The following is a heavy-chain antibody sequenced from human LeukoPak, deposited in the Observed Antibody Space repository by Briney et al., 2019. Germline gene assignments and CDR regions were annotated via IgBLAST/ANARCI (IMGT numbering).Heavy chain of an antibody. Sequence: PGGSLRLSCAASGFTFSSYGMHWVRQAPGKGLEWVAYIRYDGSNKNYADSVKGRFTISRDNSKNTLYLQMNSLRAEDTAVYYCAKEKPLDAFDIWGQGTMVTVSS. CDR2: IRYDGSNK. CDR3: AKEKPLDAFDI. V-gene: IGHV3-30*02. D-gene: IGHD3-16*02. J-gene: IGHJ3*02. CDR1: GFTFSSYG.